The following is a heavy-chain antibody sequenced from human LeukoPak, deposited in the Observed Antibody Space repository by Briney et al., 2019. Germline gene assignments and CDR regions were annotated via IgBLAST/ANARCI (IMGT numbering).Heavy chain of an antibody. CDR3: ATVHSSSWISDWYFDL. CDR1: GYTFTGYY. D-gene: IGHD6-13*01. Sequence: GASVKVSCKASGYTFTGYYMHWVRQAPGQGLEWMGWINPNSAGTNYAQKFQGRVTMTRDTSISTAYMELSRLTSDDTAVYYCATVHSSSWISDWYFDLWGRGTLVTVSS. V-gene: IGHV1-2*02. CDR2: INPNSAGT. J-gene: IGHJ2*01.